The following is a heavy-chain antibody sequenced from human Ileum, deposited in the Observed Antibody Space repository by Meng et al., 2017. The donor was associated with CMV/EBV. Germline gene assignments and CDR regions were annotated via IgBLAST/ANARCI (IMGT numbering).Heavy chain of an antibody. CDR1: GFTFSTYA. Sequence: LRLSCAASGFTFSTYAVTWVRQAPGKGLEWVSGISSGGGNTYYADSVKGRFTISRDNSKDTLYLQMNSLRAEDTAVYYCAKNSWYFDLWGRGTLVTVSS. CDR2: ISSGGGNT. J-gene: IGHJ2*01. V-gene: IGHV3-23*01. CDR3: AKNSWYFDL.